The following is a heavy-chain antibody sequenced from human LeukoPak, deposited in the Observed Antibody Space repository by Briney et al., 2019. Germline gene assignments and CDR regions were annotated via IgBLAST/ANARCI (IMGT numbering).Heavy chain of an antibody. CDR3: ARAGYCSSTSCLDALDI. D-gene: IGHD2-2*01. CDR1: GGSISSGGYS. J-gene: IGHJ3*02. CDR2: IYHSGST. V-gene: IGHV4-30-2*01. Sequence: SETLSLTCAVSGGSISSGGYSWSWIRQPPGKGLEWIGYIYHSGSTYYNPSLKSRVTISVDRSKNQFSLKLSSVTAADTAVYYCARAGYCSSTSCLDALDIWGQGAMVTVSS.